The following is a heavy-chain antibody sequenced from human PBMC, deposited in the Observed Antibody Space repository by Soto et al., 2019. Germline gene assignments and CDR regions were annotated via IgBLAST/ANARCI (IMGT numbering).Heavy chain of an antibody. V-gene: IGHV3-23*01. Sequence: GGSLRLSCAASGFTFSSYAMSWVRQAPGKGLEWVSAISGSGGSTYYADSVKGRFTISRDNSKNTLYLQMNSLRAEDTAVYYCAKDAGYCSSTSCYAFNLWLYYWGQGTLVTVSS. CDR3: AKDAGYCSSTSCYAFNLWLYY. CDR2: ISGSGGST. D-gene: IGHD2-2*01. J-gene: IGHJ4*02. CDR1: GFTFSSYA.